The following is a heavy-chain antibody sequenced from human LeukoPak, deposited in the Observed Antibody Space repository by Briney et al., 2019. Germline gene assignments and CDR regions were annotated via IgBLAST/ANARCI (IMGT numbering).Heavy chain of an antibody. CDR3: ARGRGGRGFWSGYYHEDRPYNWFDP. CDR1: GGSFSGYY. J-gene: IGHJ5*02. CDR2: INHSGST. Sequence: SETLSLTCAVYGGSFSGYYWSWLRQPPGKGLEWIGEINHSGSTNYNPSLKSRVTISVDTTKNQFSLKLSSVTAADTAVYYCARGRGGRGFWSGYYHEDRPYNWFDPWGQGTLVTVSS. V-gene: IGHV4-34*01. D-gene: IGHD3-3*01.